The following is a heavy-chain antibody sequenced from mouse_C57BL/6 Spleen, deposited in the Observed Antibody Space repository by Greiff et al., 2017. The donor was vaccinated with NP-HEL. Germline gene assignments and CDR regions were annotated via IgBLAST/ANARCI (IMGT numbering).Heavy chain of an antibody. D-gene: IGHD1-1*01. CDR2: IDPSDSYT. CDR3: ARWDYGSSYGGDY. V-gene: IGHV1-69*01. CDR1: GYTFTSYW. J-gene: IGHJ2*01. Sequence: QVQLHQPGAELVMPGASVKLSCKASGYTFTSYWMHWVKQRPGQGLEWIGEIDPSDSYTYYNQKFTGKSTLTVDKSSSTAYMPLRSLTSEDSAVYYCARWDYGSSYGGDYWGQGTTLTVSS.